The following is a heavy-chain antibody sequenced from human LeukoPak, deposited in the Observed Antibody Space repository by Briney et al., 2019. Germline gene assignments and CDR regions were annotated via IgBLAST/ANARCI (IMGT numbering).Heavy chain of an antibody. J-gene: IGHJ4*02. D-gene: IGHD2-21*01. V-gene: IGHV3-11*01. CDR3: ARYRVITNDYFDY. CDR1: GFTFSDYY. CDR2: ISNSGNTI. Sequence: GGSLRLSCAASGFTFSDYYMSCIRQAPGKGLEWISYISNSGNTIKEADSVKGRFTISRDNAQNSLYLHMKSLRAEDTAVYYCARYRVITNDYFDYWGQGTLVSVSS.